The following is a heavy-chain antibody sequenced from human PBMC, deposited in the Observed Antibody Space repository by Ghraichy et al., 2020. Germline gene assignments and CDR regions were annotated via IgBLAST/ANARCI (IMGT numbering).Heavy chain of an antibody. J-gene: IGHJ4*02. CDR3: QIEHIRNWDGNFDY. V-gene: IGHV3-15*01. Sequence: GGSLRLSCAASGITFSNAWMSWVRQAPGKGLDWVGRIKSKSDGGTTDYAAPVKGRFIISRDDSENTLYLQMNSLKTEDTGVYFCQIEHIRNWDGNFDYWGQGTLVTVSS. CDR2: IKSKSDGGTT. D-gene: IGHD1-1*01. CDR1: GITFSNAW.